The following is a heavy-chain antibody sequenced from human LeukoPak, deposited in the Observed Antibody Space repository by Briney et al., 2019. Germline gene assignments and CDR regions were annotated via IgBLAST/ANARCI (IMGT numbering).Heavy chain of an antibody. CDR3: AKSRRRLSGNFDY. CDR2: ISWNSVTI. J-gene: IGHJ4*02. D-gene: IGHD3-10*01. Sequence: GGSLRLSCAASGFTFDDYAMHWVRQAPGKGLEWVSGISWNSVTIGYADSVKGRFTISRDSARNSLYLQMNSLRVEDTALYYCAKSRRRLSGNFDYWGQGSLVTVSS. CDR1: GFTFDDYA. V-gene: IGHV3-9*01.